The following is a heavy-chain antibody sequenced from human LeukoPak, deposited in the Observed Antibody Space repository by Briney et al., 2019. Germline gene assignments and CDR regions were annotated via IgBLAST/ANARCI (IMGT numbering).Heavy chain of an antibody. D-gene: IGHD2-15*01. CDR3: ARWVAVRFDP. CDR2: IYHSGST. CDR1: GYSISSGYY. J-gene: IGHJ5*02. V-gene: IGHV4-38-2*02. Sequence: SETLSLTCTVSGYSISSGYYWGWIRQPPGKGLEWIGSIYHSGSTYYNPSLKSRGTISVDTSKNQFSLKLSSVTAADTAVYYCARWVAVRFDPWGQGTLVTVSS.